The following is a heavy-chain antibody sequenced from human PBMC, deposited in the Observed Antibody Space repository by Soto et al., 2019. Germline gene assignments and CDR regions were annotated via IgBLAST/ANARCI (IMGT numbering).Heavy chain of an antibody. Sequence: RASVKVSCTASGYTFTSYYMHWGRQAPGQGLEWMGIVDPSGGSTSYAQKFQGRVTMTGDTSTSTVYMELSSLTAEDTAVYYCARDGGVSCNIRYKGYYPMDVWVNATT. CDR3: ARDGGVSCNIRYKGYYPMDV. CDR2: VDPSGGST. CDR1: GYTFTSYY. D-gene: IGHD3-16*01. J-gene: IGHJ6*01. V-gene: IGHV1-46*01.